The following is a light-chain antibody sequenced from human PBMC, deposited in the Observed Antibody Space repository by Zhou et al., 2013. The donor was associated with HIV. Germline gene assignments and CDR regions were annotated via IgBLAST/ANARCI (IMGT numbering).Light chain of an antibody. Sequence: EIVLTQAPATLSLSPGERATLSCRASQSINTHLGWYQQRPGQPPRLLIFDASNRAAGVPARFSGSGSGTDFTLTISSLASEDFTVYYCQCRSDWRTTFGGGTRVEIK. V-gene: IGKV3-11*01. J-gene: IGKJ4*01. CDR1: QSINTH. CDR2: DAS. CDR3: QCRSDWRTT.